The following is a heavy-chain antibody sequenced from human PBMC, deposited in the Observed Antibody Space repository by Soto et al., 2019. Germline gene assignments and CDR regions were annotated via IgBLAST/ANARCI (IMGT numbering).Heavy chain of an antibody. CDR3: ARESGHNWDYAVY. V-gene: IGHV4-4*07. CDR2: IYTSGNT. J-gene: IGHJ4*02. D-gene: IGHD1-7*01. CDR1: GGSISSYH. Sequence: PSETLSLTCTVSGGSISSYHWSWIRQSAGKGLEWIGRIYTSGNTHYNPSLKSRVTVSIDTSKNQFFLTVNSVTAADSAVYYCARESGHNWDYAVYWCQGIPGT.